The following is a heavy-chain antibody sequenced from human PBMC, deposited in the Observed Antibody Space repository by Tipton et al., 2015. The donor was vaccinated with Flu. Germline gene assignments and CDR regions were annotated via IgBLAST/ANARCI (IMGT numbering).Heavy chain of an antibody. CDR1: SGSIRSTNYF. D-gene: IGHD4-17*01. CDR2: IYPSGTT. V-gene: IGHV4-39*07. Sequence: TLSLTCTVSSGSIRSTNYFCAWIRQPPGKRLELIGSIYPSGTTYYNPSLKSRVSMSVDTSKSQFSLNLISVTASDTAVYYCARVGRYGDHGFCDHWGQGTLVTVSS. J-gene: IGHJ4*02. CDR3: ARVGRYGDHGFCDH.